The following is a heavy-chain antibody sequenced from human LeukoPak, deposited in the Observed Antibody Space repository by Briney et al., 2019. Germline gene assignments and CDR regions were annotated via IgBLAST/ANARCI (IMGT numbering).Heavy chain of an antibody. J-gene: IGHJ4*02. CDR2: ISYGGSNK. CDR1: GFTFSSYV. CDR3: AKDNVIVGGYYFDY. D-gene: IGHD1-26*01. Sequence: GGSLRLSCAASGFTFSSYVMHWVRQAPGKGLEWVAVISYGGSNKYYADSVKGRFTISRDNSKNTLYLQMNSLRTEDTAVYYCAKDNVIVGGYYFDYWGQGTLVTVSS. V-gene: IGHV3-30*18.